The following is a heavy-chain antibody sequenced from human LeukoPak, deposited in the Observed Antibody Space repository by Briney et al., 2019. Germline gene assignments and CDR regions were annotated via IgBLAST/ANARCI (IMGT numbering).Heavy chain of an antibody. D-gene: IGHD2-2*03. J-gene: IGHJ5*02. Sequence: GESLKISCKGSGYSFTSYWIGWVRQMPGKGLESMGIIYPGDSETRYSPSFQGQVTISADKSISTAYLQWSSLKASDTAMYYCASGYCSRASCQEWFDPWGQGTLVTVSS. CDR3: ASGYCSRASCQEWFDP. CDR1: GYSFTSYW. CDR2: IYPGDSET. V-gene: IGHV5-51*01.